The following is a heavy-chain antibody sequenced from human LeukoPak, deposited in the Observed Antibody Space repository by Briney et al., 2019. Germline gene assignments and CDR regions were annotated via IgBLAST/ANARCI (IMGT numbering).Heavy chain of an antibody. V-gene: IGHV3-30*03. CDR2: VSYEGKSQ. Sequence: PGRSLRLSCATSGFTFSNYGMHWVRQAPGKGLEWVAVVSYEGKSQYYADSVKGRFTISRDNAKNSLYLQMNSLRAEDTAVYYCAREAAGDYDAFDIWGQGTMVTVSS. CDR1: GFTFSNYG. D-gene: IGHD6-13*01. J-gene: IGHJ3*02. CDR3: AREAAGDYDAFDI.